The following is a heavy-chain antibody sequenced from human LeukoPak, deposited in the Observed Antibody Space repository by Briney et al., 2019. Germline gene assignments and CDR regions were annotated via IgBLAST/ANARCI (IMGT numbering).Heavy chain of an antibody. Sequence: GGSLRLSCAASGFTFSNYWMSWVRQAPGKGLEWLANINQDGSEMYYVDSVKGRFTISRDNGKNSLYLQINSLRADDTAVYYCARDLGSMIVVRTTNWYFDLWGRGTPVTVSS. CDR1: GFTFSNYW. CDR2: INQDGSEM. D-gene: IGHD3-22*01. J-gene: IGHJ2*01. CDR3: ARDLGSMIVVRTTNWYFDL. V-gene: IGHV3-7*01.